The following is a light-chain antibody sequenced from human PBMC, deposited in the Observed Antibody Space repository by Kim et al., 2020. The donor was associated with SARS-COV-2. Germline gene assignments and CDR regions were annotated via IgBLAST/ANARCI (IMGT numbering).Light chain of an antibody. CDR3: QQYNNWPYT. CDR2: GAS. Sequence: VSPGERATHSCRASQRVSSNLAWYQQKPGQAPRLLIYGASTRATGIPARFSGSGSGTEFTLTISSLQSEDFAVYYCQQYNNWPYTFGQGTKLEI. CDR1: QRVSSN. J-gene: IGKJ2*01. V-gene: IGKV3-15*01.